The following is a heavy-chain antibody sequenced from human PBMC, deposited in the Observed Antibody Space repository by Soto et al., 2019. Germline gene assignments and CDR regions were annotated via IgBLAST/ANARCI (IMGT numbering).Heavy chain of an antibody. D-gene: IGHD2-21*01. J-gene: IGHJ5*02. Sequence: SETLSLTCPFSGGSISSGGYYWSWIRQHPGKGLEWIGYIYYSGSTYYNPSLKSRVTISVDRSKNQFSLKLSSVTAADTAVYYSFRHNRFDPWGQGTLVTVSS. V-gene: IGHV4-31*09. CDR3: FRHNRFDP. CDR1: GGSISSGGYY. CDR2: IYYSGST.